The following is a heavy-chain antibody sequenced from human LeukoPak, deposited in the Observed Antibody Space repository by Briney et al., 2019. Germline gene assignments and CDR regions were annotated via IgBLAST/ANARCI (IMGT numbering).Heavy chain of an antibody. J-gene: IGHJ6*03. D-gene: IGHD4-23*01. V-gene: IGHV4-39*07. CDR1: SGSISSSSYY. CDR3: ARYYGGYYYYMDV. CDR2: IYYSGST. Sequence: KPSETLSLTCTVSSGSISSSSYYWGWIRQPPGKGLEWIGSIYYSGSTYYNPSLKSRVTISVDTSKNQFSLKLSSVTAADTAVYYCARYYGGYYYYMDVWGKGTTVTVSS.